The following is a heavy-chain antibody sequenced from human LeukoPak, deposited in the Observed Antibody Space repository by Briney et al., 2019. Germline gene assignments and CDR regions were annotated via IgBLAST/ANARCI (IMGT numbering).Heavy chain of an antibody. D-gene: IGHD1-26*01. Sequence: GGSLRLSCAASGFTFSSYGMSWVRQAPGKGLEWVSAISGSGGSTYYADSVKGRFTISRDNSKNTLYLQMNSLRAEDTAVYYCAKYRASGSYYFDYWGQGTLVTVSS. CDR3: AKYRASGSYYFDY. CDR2: ISGSGGST. J-gene: IGHJ4*02. V-gene: IGHV3-23*01. CDR1: GFTFSSYG.